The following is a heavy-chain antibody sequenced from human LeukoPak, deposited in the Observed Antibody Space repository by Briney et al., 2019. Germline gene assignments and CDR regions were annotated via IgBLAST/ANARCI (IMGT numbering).Heavy chain of an antibody. CDR1: GDSISSTHYY. CDR2: INHSGST. V-gene: IGHV4-39*07. Sequence: SETLSPTCSVSGDSISSTHYYWAWIRQPPGKGLEWIGEINHSGSTNYNPSLKSRVTISVDTSKDQFSLKLSSVTAADTAVYYCASEGASSSTNWFDPWGQGTLVTVSS. CDR3: ASEGASSSTNWFDP. J-gene: IGHJ5*02. D-gene: IGHD6-6*01.